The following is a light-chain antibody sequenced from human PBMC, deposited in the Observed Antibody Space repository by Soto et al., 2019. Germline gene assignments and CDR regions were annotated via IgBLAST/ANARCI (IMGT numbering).Light chain of an antibody. CDR2: GAS. CDR3: QQYNKWPLS. J-gene: IGKJ4*01. CDR1: QSVSSS. Sequence: EIVMTQSPATLSVSPGERATLSCWASQSVSSSLAWYQQKPGQAPRLLIYGASTRATGIPARFSGSGSGTVFTFNSSSLQSEDLAVYLCQQYNKWPLSFGGGTKVDI. V-gene: IGKV3-15*01.